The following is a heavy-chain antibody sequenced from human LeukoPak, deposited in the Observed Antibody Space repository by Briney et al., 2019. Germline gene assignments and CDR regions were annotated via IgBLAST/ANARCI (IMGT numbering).Heavy chain of an antibody. CDR3: AKDRSYSSGWYDTYYYYGMDV. CDR1: GFTFSSYW. V-gene: IGHV3-74*01. CDR2: INSDGSST. J-gene: IGHJ6*02. Sequence: GGSLRLSCAASGFTFSSYWMHWVRQAPGKGLVWVSRINSDGSSTSYADSVKGRFTISRDNSKNTLYLQMNSLRAEDTAVYYCAKDRSYSSGWYDTYYYYGMDVWGQGTTVTVSS. D-gene: IGHD6-19*01.